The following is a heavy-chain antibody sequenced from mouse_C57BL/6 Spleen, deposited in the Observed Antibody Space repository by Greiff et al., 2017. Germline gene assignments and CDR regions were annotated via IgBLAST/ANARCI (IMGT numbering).Heavy chain of an antibody. CDR1: GYTFTSYW. D-gene: IGHD1-1*01. V-gene: IGHV1-55*01. CDR2: IYPGSGST. CDR3: ARSTTTVVDTRYAMDY. J-gene: IGHJ4*01. Sequence: QVQLQQPGAELVKPGASVKMSCKASGYTFTSYWITWVKQRPGQGLEWIGDIYPGSGSTNYNEKFKSKATLTVDTSSSTAYMQLSSLTSEDSAVYYCARSTTTVVDTRYAMDYWGQGTSVTVSS.